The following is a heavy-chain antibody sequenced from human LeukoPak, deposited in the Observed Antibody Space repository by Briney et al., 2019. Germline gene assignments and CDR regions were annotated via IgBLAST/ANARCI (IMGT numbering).Heavy chain of an antibody. CDR1: RFTFSSYT. CDR2: IDPSSTYI. D-gene: IGHD6-19*01. J-gene: IGHJ4*02. CDR3: ARGMFPMYSSGWPYYFDY. V-gene: IGHV3-21*01. Sequence: TGGSLRLSCSASRFTFSSYTMNWVRQAPGKGLEWVSSIDPSSTYIYYADSVKGRFTISRGNAQNSLYLQMNSLRAEDTAVYYCARGMFPMYSSGWPYYFDYWGQGTLVTVSS.